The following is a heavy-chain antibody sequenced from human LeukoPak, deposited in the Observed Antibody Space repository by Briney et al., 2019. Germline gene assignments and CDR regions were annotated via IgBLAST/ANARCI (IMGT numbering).Heavy chain of an antibody. CDR2: IYPGDSDT. Sequence: GESLKIPCQGSGYTFTTYWIAWVRQMPGKGLAWMGIIYPGDSDTRYSPSFQGQVAISADRSTAYLQWSSLKASDTAMYYCARRKGYGELFEYWGQGTLVTVSS. D-gene: IGHD3-10*01. V-gene: IGHV5-51*01. CDR3: ARRKGYGELFEY. J-gene: IGHJ4*02. CDR1: GYTFTTYW.